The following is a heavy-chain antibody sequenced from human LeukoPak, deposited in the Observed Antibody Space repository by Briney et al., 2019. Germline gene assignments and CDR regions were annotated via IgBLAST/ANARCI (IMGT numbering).Heavy chain of an antibody. CDR2: ISSSSSYR. D-gene: IGHD2-2*02. Sequence: GGALILSCAAPGFTFSSYSMTWVRQTPGKGLERVSSISSSSSYRYDADSVKGRFTISRDNAKNSLYLQMNSLRAEDTAVYYCARDDSVVPAAIFANYYYYYYMDVWGKGTTVTVSS. J-gene: IGHJ6*03. CDR3: ARDDSVVPAAIFANYYYYYYMDV. V-gene: IGHV3-21*01. CDR1: GFTFSSYS.